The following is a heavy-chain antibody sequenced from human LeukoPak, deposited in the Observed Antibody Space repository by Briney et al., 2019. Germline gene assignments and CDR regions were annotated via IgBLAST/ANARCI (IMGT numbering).Heavy chain of an antibody. CDR3: AKGGVFGMVRPYYFDY. D-gene: IGHD3-3*01. J-gene: IGHJ4*02. Sequence: GGSLRLSCAASGFTFSNFAMSWVRQAPGKGLEWVSGISGSDGTTYYADSVKGRFTFSRDNSKNTLYLQMNSLRAEDTAVYYCAKGGVFGMVRPYYFDYWGQGTLVTVSS. CDR1: GFTFSNFA. V-gene: IGHV3-23*01. CDR2: ISGSDGTT.